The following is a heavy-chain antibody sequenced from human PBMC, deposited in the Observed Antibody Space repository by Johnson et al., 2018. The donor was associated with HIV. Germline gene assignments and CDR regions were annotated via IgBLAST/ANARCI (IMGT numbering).Heavy chain of an antibody. V-gene: IGHV3-20*04. J-gene: IGHJ3*02. CDR2: INWNGGSR. Sequence: VQLVESGGGVVRPGGSLRLSCAASGFTFDNYGMSWVRQGPGKGLEWVSGINWNGGSRGYADSVKGRFTISRDNAKNSLYLQMNSLRADDPALYYCARVTTCYYDSSGYYSDACDIWGQGTKVTVSS. D-gene: IGHD3-22*01. CDR3: ARVTTCYYDSSGYYSDACDI. CDR1: GFTFDNYG.